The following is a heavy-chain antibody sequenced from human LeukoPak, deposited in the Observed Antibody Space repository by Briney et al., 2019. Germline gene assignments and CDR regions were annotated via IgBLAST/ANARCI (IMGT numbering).Heavy chain of an antibody. CDR3: AKVLSGSQDY. J-gene: IGHJ4*02. V-gene: IGHV3-23*01. CDR1: GFTFSSYW. D-gene: IGHD1-26*01. CDR2: IGGGGEST. Sequence: GGSLRLSCAASGFTFSSYWMHWVRQVPGKGLEWVSTIGGGGESTYYADSVKGRFTISRDNSKNTVYLQMNSLRAEDTAVYYCAKVLSGSQDYWGQGTLVTVFS.